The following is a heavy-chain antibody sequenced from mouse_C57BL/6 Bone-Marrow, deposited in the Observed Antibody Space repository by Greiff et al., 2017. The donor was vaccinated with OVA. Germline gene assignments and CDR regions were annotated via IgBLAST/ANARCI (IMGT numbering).Heavy chain of an antibody. CDR1: GFPITSGYY. J-gene: IGHJ2*01. Sequence: VKLQESGPGLVKPSQSLFLTCSITGFPITSGYYWIWIRQSPGKPLEWMGYITHSGETFYNPSLQSPISITRETSKNQFFLQLNSVTTEDTAMYYCAGVPFYYGSSFYFDYWGQGTTLTVSS. D-gene: IGHD1-1*01. CDR2: ITHSGET. CDR3: AGVPFYYGSSFYFDY. V-gene: IGHV12-3*01.